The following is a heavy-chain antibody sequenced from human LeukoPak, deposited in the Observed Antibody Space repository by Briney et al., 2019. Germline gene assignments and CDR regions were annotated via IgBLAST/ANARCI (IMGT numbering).Heavy chain of an antibody. CDR1: GFTFRSYS. J-gene: IGHJ4*02. V-gene: IGHV3-21*01. CDR2: MRSCSRYI. Sequence: GGSLRLYCAAPGFTFRSYSITSVRQAPGKGLERVSSMRSCSRYIYYADSVRGRFHISRDNDKNSLYLLMNSLRAEDTAVYYCARDRPTGASRLFVVQWGQGTLVSVSS. D-gene: IGHD3-3*01. CDR3: ARDRPTGASRLFVVQ.